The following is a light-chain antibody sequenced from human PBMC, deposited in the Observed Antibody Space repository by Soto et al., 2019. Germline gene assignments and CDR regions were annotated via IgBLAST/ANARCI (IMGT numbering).Light chain of an antibody. V-gene: IGKV3-20*01. J-gene: IGKJ5*01. Sequence: EIVLTQSPGTLSLSPGERATLSCRASQSVSSSYLAWYQQKPGQAPRLLIYGASSRATGIPDRFSGSGSGTEFTLTISSLQSEDFAVYYCQQYNTWPQITFGQGTRLVIK. CDR2: GAS. CDR1: QSVSSSY. CDR3: QQYNTWPQIT.